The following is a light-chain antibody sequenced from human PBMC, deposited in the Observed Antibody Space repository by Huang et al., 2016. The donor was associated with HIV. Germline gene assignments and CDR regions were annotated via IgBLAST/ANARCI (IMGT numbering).Light chain of an antibody. CDR1: QSVSSY. J-gene: IGKJ4*01. CDR3: QQRSNWPLT. CDR2: DAS. V-gene: IGKV3-11*01. Sequence: EIVLTQSPATLSLSPGERATLSCRATQSVSSYLAWSKQKPGQAPRRLIDDASNRATCIPARFSGSGSGTDFTLTISSLEPEDFAVYYCQQRSNWPLTFGGGTKVEIK.